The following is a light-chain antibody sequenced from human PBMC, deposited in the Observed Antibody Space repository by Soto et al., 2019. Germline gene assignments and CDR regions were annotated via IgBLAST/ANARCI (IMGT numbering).Light chain of an antibody. CDR2: GAS. J-gene: IGKJ4*01. V-gene: IGKV3-20*01. CDR1: QSLSRTY. Sequence: EIVLTQSPGTLSLSPGERATLSCRASQSLSRTYLAWYQQRPGQAPRLLIYGASSRATGIPDRFSGSGSGTDFTLNISRLEPEDFAVYYCQQYDSSPHTFGGGTTVEIK. CDR3: QQYDSSPHT.